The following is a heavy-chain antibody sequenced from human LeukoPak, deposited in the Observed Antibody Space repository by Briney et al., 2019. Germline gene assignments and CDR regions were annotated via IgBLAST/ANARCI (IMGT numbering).Heavy chain of an antibody. D-gene: IGHD4-17*01. CDR3: ARAVQGGDYPDAFDI. CDR1: GFTFSTYW. J-gene: IGHJ3*02. V-gene: IGHV3-74*01. Sequence: GGSLRLSCAASGFTFSTYWMHWVRQAPGEGLVWVSRINSDDSIINYADSVKGRFTISRDNAKNSLYLQMNSLRAEDTAVYYCARAVQGGDYPDAFDIWGQGTMVTVSS. CDR2: INSDDSII.